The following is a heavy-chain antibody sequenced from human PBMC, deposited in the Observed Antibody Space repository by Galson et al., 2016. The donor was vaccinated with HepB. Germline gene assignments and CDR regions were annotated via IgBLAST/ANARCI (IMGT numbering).Heavy chain of an antibody. D-gene: IGHD1-7*01. V-gene: IGHV3-23*01. CDR3: AKGEAGTTSGGWYFDL. CDR2: ISYRGCST. Sequence: SLRLSCAASGFTFSSYAMSWVRQAPGKGLEWVSSISYRGCSTYYADSVKGRFTMSTDNSNNARYLQMNSLRVEDTAVYYCAKGEAGTTSGGWYFDLWGRGTLVTVSS. J-gene: IGHJ2*01. CDR1: GFTFSSYA.